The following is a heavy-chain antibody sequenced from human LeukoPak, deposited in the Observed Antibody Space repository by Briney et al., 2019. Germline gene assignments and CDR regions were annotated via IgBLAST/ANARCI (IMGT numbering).Heavy chain of an antibody. D-gene: IGHD3-10*01. CDR3: VKDAGVGYAMDV. Sequence: GGSLRLSCVASGFTFSRYSMNWVRQAPGKGLEWVSYISLRPGIIHHADSVKGRFTISRDNAKDSLYLQMNSLRAEDTAVYYCVKDAGVGYAMDVWGQGTTVTVAS. CDR2: ISLRPGII. J-gene: IGHJ6*02. CDR1: GFTFSRYS. V-gene: IGHV3-48*04.